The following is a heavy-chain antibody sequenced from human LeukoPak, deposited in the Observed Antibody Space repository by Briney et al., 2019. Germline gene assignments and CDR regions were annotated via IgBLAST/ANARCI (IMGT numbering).Heavy chain of an antibody. CDR3: ARDAYYYDSSGYYLRSAFDI. D-gene: IGHD3-22*01. J-gene: IGHJ3*02. CDR2: IYTSGST. Sequence: PSETLSLTCTVSGGSISSYYWSWIRQPAGKGLEWIGRIYTSGSTNYNPSLKSRVTMSVDTSKNQFSLKLSSVTAADTAVYYCARDAYYYDSSGYYLRSAFDIWGQGTMVTVSS. CDR1: GGSISSYY. V-gene: IGHV4-4*07.